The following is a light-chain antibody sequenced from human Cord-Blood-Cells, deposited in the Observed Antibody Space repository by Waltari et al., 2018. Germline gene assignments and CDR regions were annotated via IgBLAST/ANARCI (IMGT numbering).Light chain of an antibody. J-gene: IGKJ2*01. CDR3: QQYYSTPPYT. V-gene: IGKV4-1*01. CDR1: PTVLYSSNHKNY. CDR2: WAS. Sequence: DIVMTPSPDSLSVSLGERATINCKSSPTVLYSSNHKNYLAWYQQQPGQSPKLLIYWASTRESGVPDRFSGSGSGTDFALTISSLQDEDVAVHYCQQYYSTPPYTFGQGTKLEIK.